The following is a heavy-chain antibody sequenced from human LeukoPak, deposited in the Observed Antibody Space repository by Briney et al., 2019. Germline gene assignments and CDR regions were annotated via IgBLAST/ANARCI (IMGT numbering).Heavy chain of an antibody. CDR1: GFTFDDYA. CDR2: ISWNSGSI. Sequence: PGRSPRLSCAASGFTFDDYAMHWVRQAPGKGLEWVSGISWNSGSIGYADSLKGRFTISRDNAKNSLYLQMNSLRAEDTALYYCAKGNRGGVDYWGQGTLVTVSS. CDR3: AKGNRGGVDY. V-gene: IGHV3-9*01. D-gene: IGHD2-15*01. J-gene: IGHJ4*02.